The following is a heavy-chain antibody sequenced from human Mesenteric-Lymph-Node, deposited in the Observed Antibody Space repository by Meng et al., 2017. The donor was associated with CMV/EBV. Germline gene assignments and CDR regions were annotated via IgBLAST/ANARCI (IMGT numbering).Heavy chain of an antibody. D-gene: IGHD5-18*01. CDR1: GFTFSSYA. J-gene: IGHJ4*02. CDR3: ARDHRGYTTMGGDY. Sequence: GGSLRLSCAASGFTFSSYAMHWVRQAPGKGLEWVAVISYDGSNKYYADSVKGRFTISRDNSKNTLYLQMNSLRAEDTAVYYCARDHRGYTTMGGDYWGQGTLVTVSS. V-gene: IGHV3-30*04. CDR2: ISYDGSNK.